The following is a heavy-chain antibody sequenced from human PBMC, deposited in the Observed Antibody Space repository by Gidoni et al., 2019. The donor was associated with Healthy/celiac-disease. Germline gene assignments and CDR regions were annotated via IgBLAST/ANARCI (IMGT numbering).Heavy chain of an antibody. V-gene: IGHV4-39*01. CDR1: GGSISSSSYY. CDR2: IYYSGST. CDR3: ASLDPYLQLDY. J-gene: IGHJ4*02. D-gene: IGHD5-18*01. Sequence: QLQLQESGPGLVKPSETLSLTCTVSGGSISSSSYYWGWIRQPPGKGLEWIGSIYYSGSTYYNPSLKSRVTISVDTSKNQFSLKLSSVTAADTAVYYCASLDPYLQLDYWGQGTLVTVSS.